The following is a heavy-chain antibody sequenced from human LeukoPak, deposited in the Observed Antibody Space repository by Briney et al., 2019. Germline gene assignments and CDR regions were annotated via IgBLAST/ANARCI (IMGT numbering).Heavy chain of an antibody. V-gene: IGHV3-74*01. D-gene: IGHD1-26*01. J-gene: IGHJ6*03. CDR1: GFTFSSYW. CDR2: INSDGSST. Sequence: GGSLRLSCAASGFTFSSYWMHWVRQAPGKGLVWVSRINSDGSSTSYADSVKGRFTISRDNAKSSLYLQMDSLGAEDTAVYYCARDPYSGNYGAYYYYYMDVWGKGTTVTISS. CDR3: ARDPYSGNYGAYYYYYMDV.